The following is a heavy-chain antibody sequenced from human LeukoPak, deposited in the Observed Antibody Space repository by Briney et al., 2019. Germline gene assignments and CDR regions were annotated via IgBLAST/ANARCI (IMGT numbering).Heavy chain of an antibody. J-gene: IGHJ4*02. Sequence: SETLSLTCTVSGGSISSSSYYWGWIRQPPGKGLEWIGYIYYSGSTNYNPSLKSRVTISVDTSKNQFSLELSSVTAADTAVYYCARAKAVADYFDYWGQGTLVTVSS. D-gene: IGHD6-19*01. V-gene: IGHV4-61*05. CDR1: GGSISSSSYY. CDR3: ARAKAVADYFDY. CDR2: IYYSGST.